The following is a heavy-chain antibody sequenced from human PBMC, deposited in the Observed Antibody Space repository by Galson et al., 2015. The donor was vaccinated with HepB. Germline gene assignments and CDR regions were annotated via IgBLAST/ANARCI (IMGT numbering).Heavy chain of an antibody. D-gene: IGHD1-26*01. V-gene: IGHV1-2*06. CDR1: GYTFTGYY. CDR3: ARTRGSYDWFDP. CDR2: INPNSGGT. J-gene: IGHJ5*02. Sequence: SVKVSCKASGYTFTGYYMHWVRQAPGQGLEWMGRINPNSGGTNYAQKFQGRVTMTRDTSISTAYMELSRLRSDDTAVYYCARTRGSYDWFDPWGQGTLVTVSS.